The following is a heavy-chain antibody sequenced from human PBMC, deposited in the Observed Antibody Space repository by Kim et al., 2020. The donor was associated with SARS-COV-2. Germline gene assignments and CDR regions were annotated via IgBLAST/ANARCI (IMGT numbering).Heavy chain of an antibody. CDR1: RFTFSGYW. D-gene: IGHD6-19*01. Sequence: GGSLRLSCVASRFTFSGYWMTWVRQAPGMGLEWVANIKQDGSETTYADSVNGRFTITRDNANNSLYLQLNILRAEDTAVYYCARDIGETDSGGWYDALDMWGQGALVTVSS. CDR3: ARDIGETDSGGWYDALDM. J-gene: IGHJ3*02. CDR2: IKQDGSET. V-gene: IGHV3-7*01.